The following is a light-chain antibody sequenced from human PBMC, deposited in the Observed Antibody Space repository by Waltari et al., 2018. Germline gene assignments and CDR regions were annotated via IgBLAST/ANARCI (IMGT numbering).Light chain of an antibody. CDR1: NIGPKS. CDR3: KVFDSGSDHVV. V-gene: IGLV3-21*04. J-gene: IGLJ2*01. CDR2: SEA. Sequence: SYVLTQPPPVSVAPGETATITCGGDNIGPKSVHWYQQKPGLAPVLIINSEADRPSGIPERFSGFNSGSTDTATLTISGVEGGDEADYYCKVFDSGSDHVVFGGGTKLTVL.